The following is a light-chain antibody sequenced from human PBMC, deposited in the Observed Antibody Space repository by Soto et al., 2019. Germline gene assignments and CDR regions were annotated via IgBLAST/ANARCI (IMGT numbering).Light chain of an antibody. CDR3: QQYNNWPPWT. CDR1: QSVSSY. J-gene: IGKJ1*01. Sequence: EIVLTQSPATLSLSPGERATLSCRARQSVSSYLAWYQQKPGQAPRLLIYDASNRATGIPARFSGSGSGTEFTLTISSLQSEDFAVYYCQQYNNWPPWTFGQGTKVDIK. V-gene: IGKV3-11*01. CDR2: DAS.